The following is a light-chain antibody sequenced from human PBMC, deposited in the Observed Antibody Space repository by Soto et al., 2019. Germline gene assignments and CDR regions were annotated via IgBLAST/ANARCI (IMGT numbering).Light chain of an antibody. Sequence: QSALTQPASVSGSPGQSITISCTGTSSDVGGYNLVSWYQQHPGKAPKLLIFEGSKRPSGVSNRFSGSKSGNTDSLTISGLQAEDEADYYCCSYAGSTTVLFGGGTKLTVL. CDR1: SSDVGGYNL. CDR2: EGS. CDR3: CSYAGSTTVL. V-gene: IGLV2-23*01. J-gene: IGLJ2*01.